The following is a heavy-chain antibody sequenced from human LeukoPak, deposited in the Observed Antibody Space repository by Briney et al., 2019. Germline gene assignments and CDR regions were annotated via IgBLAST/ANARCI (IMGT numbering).Heavy chain of an antibody. Sequence: SETLSLTCAVYGGSFSGYYWSWIRQPPGKGLEWIGEINHSGSTNYNPSLKSRVTISVDTSKNQFSLKLSSVTAAGTAVYYCARADDWGTYFGYWGQGTLVTVSS. J-gene: IGHJ4*02. CDR2: INHSGST. CDR3: ARADDWGTYFGY. D-gene: IGHD3-16*01. CDR1: GGSFSGYY. V-gene: IGHV4-34*01.